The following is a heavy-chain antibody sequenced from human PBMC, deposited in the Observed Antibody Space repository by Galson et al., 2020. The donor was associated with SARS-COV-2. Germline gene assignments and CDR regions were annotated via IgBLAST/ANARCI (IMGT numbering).Heavy chain of an antibody. CDR2: IYYSGST. D-gene: IGHD4-17*01. Sequence: ASETLSLTCTVSGGSISSYYWSWIRQPPGKGLEWIGYIYYSGSTNYNPSLKSRVTISVDTSKNQFSLRLNSVTAADTAVYYCARGAYGDPRGYWGQGTLVTVSS. CDR3: ARGAYGDPRGY. CDR1: GGSISSYY. J-gene: IGHJ4*02. V-gene: IGHV4-59*01.